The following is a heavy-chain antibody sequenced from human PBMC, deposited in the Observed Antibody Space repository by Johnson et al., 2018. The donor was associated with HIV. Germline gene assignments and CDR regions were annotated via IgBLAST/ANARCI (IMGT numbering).Heavy chain of an antibody. J-gene: IGHJ3*02. Sequence: VQLVESGGGLVQPGGSLRLSCAASGFTFSSYAMSWVRQAPGKGLEWVSAISGSGGSTYYADSVKGRFTISRDNSKNTLYLKMNSLRAEDTAVSYCARHKETYYDDTSGAFDIWGQGTMVTVSS. V-gene: IGHV3-23*04. CDR1: GFTFSSYA. D-gene: IGHD3-22*01. CDR3: ARHKETYYDDTSGAFDI. CDR2: ISGSGGST.